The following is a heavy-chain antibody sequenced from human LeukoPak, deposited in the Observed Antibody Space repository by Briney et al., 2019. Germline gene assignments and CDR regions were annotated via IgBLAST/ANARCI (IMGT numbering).Heavy chain of an antibody. CDR1: GDSITSGDYY. CDR3: AREIVGEQWQVNWLDP. D-gene: IGHD6-19*01. J-gene: IGHJ5*02. Sequence: SETLSLTCSVSGDSITSGDYYWNWIRQHPEKGLEWIGYIYHSGSSHCNPSLKSRVTMSVDTSKNHFSLTLNSVTDADTAVYYCAREIVGEQWQVNWLDPWGQGILVTVSS. V-gene: IGHV4-31*02. CDR2: IYHSGSS.